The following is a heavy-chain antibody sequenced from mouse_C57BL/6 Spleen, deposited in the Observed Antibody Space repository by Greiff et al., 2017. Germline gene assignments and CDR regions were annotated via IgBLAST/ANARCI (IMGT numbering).Heavy chain of an antibody. Sequence: QVQLQQPGAELVKPGASVKLSCKASGYTFTSYWMHWVKQRPGQGLEWIGMIHPNSGSTNYNEKFKSKATLTVDKSSSTAYMQLSSLTSEDSAVYYCARSGDYDEEDDYWGQGTTRTVSS. CDR3: ARSGDYDEEDDY. CDR1: GYTFTSYW. V-gene: IGHV1-64*01. J-gene: IGHJ2*01. CDR2: IHPNSGST. D-gene: IGHD2-4*01.